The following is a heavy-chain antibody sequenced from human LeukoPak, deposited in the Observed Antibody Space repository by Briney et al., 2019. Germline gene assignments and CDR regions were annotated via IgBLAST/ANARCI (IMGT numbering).Heavy chain of an antibody. CDR2: IYTSGST. D-gene: IGHD1-26*01. CDR3: ARDQGSYPYYFDY. V-gene: IGHV4-61*02. J-gene: IGHJ4*02. CDR1: GGSISSGSYY. Sequence: SETLSLTCTVSGGSISSGSYYWNWIRQPAGKGLEWIGRIYTSGSTNYNPSLKSRVTMSVDTSKNQFSLKMNSVTAADTAVYYCARDQGSYPYYFDYWGQGTLVTVSS.